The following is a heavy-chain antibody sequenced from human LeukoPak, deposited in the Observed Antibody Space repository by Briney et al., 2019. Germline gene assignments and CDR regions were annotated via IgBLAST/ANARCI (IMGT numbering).Heavy chain of an antibody. V-gene: IGHV3-53*01. CDR3: ARDLGGSWKGYFDY. J-gene: IGHJ4*02. CDR1: GFTFSSYA. Sequence: GGSLRLSCAASGFTFSSYAMSWVRQAPGKGLEWVSVIYSGGSTYYADSVKGRFTLSRDNSRNTLYLQMSSLGAEDTAVYYCARDLGGSWKGYFDYWGQGTLVTVSS. CDR2: IYSGGST. D-gene: IGHD2-15*01.